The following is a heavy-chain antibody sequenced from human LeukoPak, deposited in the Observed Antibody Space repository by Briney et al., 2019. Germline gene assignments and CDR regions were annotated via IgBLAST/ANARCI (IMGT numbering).Heavy chain of an antibody. CDR1: GFTFSSYS. V-gene: IGHV3-21*01. D-gene: IGHD3-10*01. J-gene: IGHJ6*03. CDR2: ISSSSSYI. Sequence: TPGGSLRLSCAASGFTFSSYSMNWVRQAPGKGLEWVSSISSSSSYIYYADSVKGRFTISRDNAKNSLYLQMNSLRAEDTAVYYCARDCGGSGGIQPPYYYYYYMDVWGKGTTVTVSS. CDR3: ARDCGGSGGIQPPYYYYYYMDV.